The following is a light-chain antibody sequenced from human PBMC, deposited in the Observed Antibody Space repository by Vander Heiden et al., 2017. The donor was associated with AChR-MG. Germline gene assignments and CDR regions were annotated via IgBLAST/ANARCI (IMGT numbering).Light chain of an antibody. CDR2: DAS. CDR1: QDISNY. J-gene: IGKJ4*01. V-gene: IGKV1-33*01. Sequence: IRIAQSPSSLSASVGDRGTITCRASQDISNYLKWYQQKPGKAPKLLIYDASTLETGVPSRFSGSGSGTDFTFTISSLQSEDIATYYCQQYDNRPLTFGEGTQVEIK. CDR3: QQYDNRPLT.